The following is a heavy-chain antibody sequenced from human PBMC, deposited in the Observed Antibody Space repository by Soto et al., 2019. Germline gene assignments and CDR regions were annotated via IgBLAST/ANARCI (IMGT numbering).Heavy chain of an antibody. V-gene: IGHV4-39*01. CDR3: ARHENLASYGGAFDI. CDR1: GGSISSSSYY. J-gene: IGHJ3*02. CDR2: IYYSGST. Sequence: QLQLQESGPGLVKPSETLSLTCTVSGGSISSSSYYWGWIRQPPGKGLEWIGSIYYSGSTYYNPSLKSRVTISVDTSKNQFSLKLSSVTAADTAVYYCARHENLASYGGAFDIWGQGTMVTVSS. D-gene: IGHD4-17*01.